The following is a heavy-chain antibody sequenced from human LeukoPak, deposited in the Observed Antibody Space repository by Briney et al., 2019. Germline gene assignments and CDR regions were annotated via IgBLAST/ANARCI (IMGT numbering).Heavy chain of an antibody. CDR2: INHSGST. CDR3: ARASNWNYFRALDY. Sequence: SETLSLTCPVYGGSFSGYYWSWIRQPPGKGLEWIGEINHSGSTNYNPSLKSRVTISVDTSKNQFSLKLSSVTAADTAVYYCARASNWNYFRALDYWGQGTLVTVSS. D-gene: IGHD1-7*01. J-gene: IGHJ4*02. V-gene: IGHV4-34*01. CDR1: GGSFSGYY.